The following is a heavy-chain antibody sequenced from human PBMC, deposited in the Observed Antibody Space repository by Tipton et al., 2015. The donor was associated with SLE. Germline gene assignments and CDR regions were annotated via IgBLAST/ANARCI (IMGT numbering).Heavy chain of an antibody. CDR3: ARLSDYYGSGSYYNEDY. CDR2: IYSGGST. V-gene: IGHV3-53*04. D-gene: IGHD3-10*01. CDR1: GFTVSSNY. J-gene: IGHJ4*02. Sequence: VQLVQSRGGLVQPGGSLRLSCAASGFTVSSNYMSWVRQAPGKGLERVSVIYSGGSTYYADSVKGRFTISRDNSKNTLYLQMNSLRAEDTAVYYCARLSDYYGSGSYYNEDYWGQGTLVTVSS.